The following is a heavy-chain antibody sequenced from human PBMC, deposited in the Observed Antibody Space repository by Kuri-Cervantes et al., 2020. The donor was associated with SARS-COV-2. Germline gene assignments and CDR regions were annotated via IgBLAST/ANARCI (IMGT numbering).Heavy chain of an antibody. CDR2: ISYDGSNK. J-gene: IGHJ3*02. V-gene: IGHV3-30-3*01. CDR1: GFLFSASA. CDR3: ARDQGLAYYDFWSGYSNDAFDI. D-gene: IGHD3-3*01. Sequence: GGSLRLSCEVSGFLFSASAMHWVRQAPGKGLEWVAVISYDGSNKYYADSVKGRFTISRDNSKNTLYLQMNSLRAEDTAVYYCARDQGLAYYDFWSGYSNDAFDIWGQGTMVTVSS.